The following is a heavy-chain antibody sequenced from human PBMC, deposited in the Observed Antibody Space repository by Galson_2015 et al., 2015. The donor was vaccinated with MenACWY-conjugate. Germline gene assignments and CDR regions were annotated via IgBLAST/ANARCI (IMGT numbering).Heavy chain of an antibody. CDR3: ARTGGSPPRGFDY. V-gene: IGHV3-74*01. D-gene: IGHD1-26*01. CDR2: INSDGSST. J-gene: IGHJ4*02. Sequence: SLRLSCAASGFTFSNYGMHWVRQAPGKGLVWVSRINSDGSSTSYADTAKGRFTISRDNAKNTLYLQMNSPRAEDTAVYYCARTGGSPPRGFDYWGQGTLVTVSS. CDR1: GFTFSNYG.